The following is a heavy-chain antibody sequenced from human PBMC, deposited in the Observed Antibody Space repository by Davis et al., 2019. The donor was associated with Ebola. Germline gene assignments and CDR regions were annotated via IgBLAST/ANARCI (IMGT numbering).Heavy chain of an antibody. Sequence: GESLKISCAASGFTFDDYALHWVRQSPGKGLEWVSLISGDGDSTYYADSVKGRFTISRDNSKNSLYLQMNSLRTEDTALYYCAKDSAITMVRGVIITQYYYGMDVWGQGTTVTVSS. D-gene: IGHD3-10*01. CDR1: GFTFDDYA. CDR2: ISGDGDST. CDR3: AKDSAITMVRGVIITQYYYGMDV. J-gene: IGHJ6*02. V-gene: IGHV3-43*02.